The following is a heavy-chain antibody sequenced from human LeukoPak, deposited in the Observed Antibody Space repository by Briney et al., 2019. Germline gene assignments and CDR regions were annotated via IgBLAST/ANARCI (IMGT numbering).Heavy chain of an antibody. CDR3: AKGRCGSTKYYFDY. Sequence: PGGSLRLSCAASGFTVSSNYMSGVRQAPGKGLEWVSAISGSGGSTYYADSVKGRFTISRDNSKNTLYLQMNSLRAEDTAVYYCAKGRCGSTKYYFDYWGQGTLVTVSS. J-gene: IGHJ4*02. CDR1: GFTVSSNY. CDR2: ISGSGGST. V-gene: IGHV3-23*01. D-gene: IGHD2-15*01.